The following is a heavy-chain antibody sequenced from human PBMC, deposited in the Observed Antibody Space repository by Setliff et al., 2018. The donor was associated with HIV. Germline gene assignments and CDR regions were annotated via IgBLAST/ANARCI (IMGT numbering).Heavy chain of an antibody. J-gene: IGHJ4*02. V-gene: IGHV4-61*02. D-gene: IGHD2-21*01. Sequence: SETLSLTCTVSGVSISSGSYYWSWIRQSAGKGLEWIGRIYTSGSTNGNPSLKSRITISMETSNTRFSLWLRSATAADTATYFCARLGRAIDDGGSSLRLDFWGQGMLVTVPQ. CDR3: ARLGRAIDDGGSSLRLDF. CDR2: IYTSGST. CDR1: GVSISSGSYY.